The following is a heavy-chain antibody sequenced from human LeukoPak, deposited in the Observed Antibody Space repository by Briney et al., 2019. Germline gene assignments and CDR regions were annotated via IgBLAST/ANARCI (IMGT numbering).Heavy chain of an antibody. CDR1: GFTFGNYL. CDR3: ARAPSGWHATDV. CDR2: VHIDGSST. Sequence: GGSLRLSCAASGFTFGNYLMHWVRQAPGKGLMWVSRVHIDGSSTTYADSVKGRFTISRDDAKNTLYLQMNSLRAEDTAVYYCARAPSGWHATDVWGQGTTVTVSS. D-gene: IGHD6-19*01. J-gene: IGHJ6*02. V-gene: IGHV3-74*01.